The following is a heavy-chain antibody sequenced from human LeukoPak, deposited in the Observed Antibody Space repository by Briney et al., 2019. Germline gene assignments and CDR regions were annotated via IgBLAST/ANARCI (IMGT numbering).Heavy chain of an antibody. J-gene: IGHJ4*02. V-gene: IGHV4-39*07. Sequence: ETLSLTCTVSGGSISSSSYYWGWIRQPPGKGLEWIGSIYYSGSTYYNPSLKSRVTISVDTSKNQFSLKLSSVTAADTAVYYCARDRIGSSREFDYWGQGTLVTVSS. CDR3: ARDRIGSSREFDY. CDR2: IYYSGST. CDR1: GGSISSSSYY. D-gene: IGHD6-13*01.